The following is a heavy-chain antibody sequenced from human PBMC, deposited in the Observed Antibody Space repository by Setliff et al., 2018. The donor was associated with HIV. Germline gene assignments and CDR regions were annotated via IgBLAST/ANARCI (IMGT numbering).Heavy chain of an antibody. D-gene: IGHD2-15*01. CDR3: AREMGSTHQAFDI. V-gene: IGHV3-21*05. Sequence: GSLRLSCAASGFTLSIYEMNWVRQGPGRGLEWVSYISSSDYMYYADSVKGRFTISRDNAKNSLYLQMSSLRAEDTAVYYCAREMGSTHQAFDIWGQGTMVTVSS. CDR2: ISSSDYM. J-gene: IGHJ3*02. CDR1: GFTLSIYE.